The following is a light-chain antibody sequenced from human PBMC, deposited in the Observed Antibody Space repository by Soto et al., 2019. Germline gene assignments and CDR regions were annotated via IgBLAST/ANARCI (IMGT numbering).Light chain of an antibody. CDR3: QQYGSSPQT. J-gene: IGKJ1*01. CDR1: QSVSSSY. CDR2: GAS. Sequence: EIVLTQSPCTLSLSPGERATLSCRASQSVSSSYLAWYQQKPGQAPRLLIYGASSRATGIPDRFSGSGSGTEFTLTISRLEPEDFAVYYCQQYGSSPQTFGQGTKVEIK. V-gene: IGKV3-20*01.